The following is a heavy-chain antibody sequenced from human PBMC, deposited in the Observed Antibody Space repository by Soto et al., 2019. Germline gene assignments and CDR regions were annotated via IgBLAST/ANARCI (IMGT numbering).Heavy chain of an antibody. D-gene: IGHD6-6*01. CDR2: IIPIFGTA. CDR3: ARPIAAHAWGHYYYYYGMDV. J-gene: IGHJ6*02. Sequence: SVKVSCKASGGTFSSYAISWVRQAPGQGLEWMGGIIPIFGTANYAQKFQGRVTITADESTSTAYMELSSLRSEDTAVYYCARPIAAHAWGHYYYYYGMDVWGQGTTVTVS. CDR1: GGTFSSYA. V-gene: IGHV1-69*13.